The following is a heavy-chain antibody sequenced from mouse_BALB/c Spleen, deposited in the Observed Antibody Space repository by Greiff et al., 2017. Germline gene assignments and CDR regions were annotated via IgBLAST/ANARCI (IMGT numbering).Heavy chain of an antibody. CDR1: GFTFSSFG. CDR2: ISSGSSTI. J-gene: IGHJ4*01. Sequence: DVLLVESGGGLVQPGGSRKLSCAASGFTFSSFGMHWVRQAPEKGLEWVAYISSGSSTIYYADTVKGRFTLSRDNPKNTLFLQMTSLRSEDTAMYYCARSTMSTTDAMDYWGQGTSVTVSS. V-gene: IGHV5-17*02. D-gene: IGHD2-4*01. CDR3: ARSTMSTTDAMDY.